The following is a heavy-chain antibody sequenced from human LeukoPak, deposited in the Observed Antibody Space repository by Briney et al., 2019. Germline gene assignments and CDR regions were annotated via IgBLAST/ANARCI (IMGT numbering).Heavy chain of an antibody. V-gene: IGHV3-21*01. CDR1: GFTFSSYS. D-gene: IGHD6-19*01. CDR2: ISSSSSYI. CDR3: AREAGTSYDWFDP. Sequence: PGGSLRLSCAASGFTFSSYSMNWVRQAPGKGLEWVSSISSSSSYIYYAGSVKGRFTISRDNAKNSLYLQMNSLRAEDTAVYYCAREAGTSYDWFDPWGQGTLVTVSS. J-gene: IGHJ5*02.